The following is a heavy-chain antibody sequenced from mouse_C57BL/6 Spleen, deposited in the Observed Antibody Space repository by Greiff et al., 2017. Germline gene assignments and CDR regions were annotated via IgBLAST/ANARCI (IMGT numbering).Heavy chain of an antibody. V-gene: IGHV1-69*01. CDR2: IDPSDSYT. D-gene: IGHD1-1*01. CDR1: GYTFTSYW. CDR3: ARKENYSYYYAMDY. J-gene: IGHJ4*01. Sequence: VQLQQPGAELVMPGASVKLSCKASGYTFTSYWMHWVKQRPGQGLEWIGEIDPSDSYTNYNPKFQGKSTLTVDKSSSTAYMQLSSLTSEDSAVYYCARKENYSYYYAMDYWGQGTSVTVSS.